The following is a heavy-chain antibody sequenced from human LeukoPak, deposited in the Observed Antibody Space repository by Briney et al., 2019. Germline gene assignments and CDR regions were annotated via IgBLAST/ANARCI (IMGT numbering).Heavy chain of an antibody. V-gene: IGHV1-69*01. D-gene: IGHD3-10*01. CDR3: AREPADGSGSYYLRLGY. Sequence: SVNVSCKASAGTLSSYAISWVRQAPGQGLEWMGGIIPIFGTANYAQKFQGRVTITADESTSTAYMELSSLRSEDTAVYYCAREPADGSGSYYLRLGYWGQGTLVTVSS. CDR2: IIPIFGTA. CDR1: AGTLSSYA. J-gene: IGHJ4*02.